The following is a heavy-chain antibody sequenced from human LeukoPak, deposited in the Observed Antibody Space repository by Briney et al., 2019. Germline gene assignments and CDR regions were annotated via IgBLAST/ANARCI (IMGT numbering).Heavy chain of an antibody. Sequence: GGSLRLSRAASGLTFSSYAMHWGRPAPGKGLEWVAVISYDGSNKYYADSVKGRFTISRDNSKNTLYLQMNSLRAEDTAVYYCARDLLYSSLDYWGQGTLVTVSS. J-gene: IGHJ4*02. CDR2: ISYDGSNK. CDR3: ARDLLYSSLDY. V-gene: IGHV3-30*04. D-gene: IGHD6-13*01. CDR1: GLTFSSYA.